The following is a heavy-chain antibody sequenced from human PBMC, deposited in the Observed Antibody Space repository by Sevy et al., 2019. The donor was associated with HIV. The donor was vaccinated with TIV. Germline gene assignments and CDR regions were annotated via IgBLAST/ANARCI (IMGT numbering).Heavy chain of an antibody. J-gene: IGHJ4*02. V-gene: IGHV3-30*04. D-gene: IGHD2-15*01. Sequence: GGSLRLSCAASVFTFSSYAMHWVRQAPGKGLEWVAVISHDGSNKYYADSVKGRFTISRDNSKNTLYLQMNSLRAEDTAVYYCARDGDIVVVVGASALFDYWGQGILVTVSS. CDR2: ISHDGSNK. CDR3: ARDGDIVVVVGASALFDY. CDR1: VFTFSSYA.